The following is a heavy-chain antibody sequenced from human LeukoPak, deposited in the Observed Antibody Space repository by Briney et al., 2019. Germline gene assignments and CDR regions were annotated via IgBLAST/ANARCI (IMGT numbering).Heavy chain of an antibody. CDR1: GFTFSDYY. D-gene: IGHD1-26*01. CDR2: ISSSGSTI. V-gene: IGHV3-11*04. J-gene: IGHJ4*02. Sequence: GGSLRLSCAASGFTFSDYYMSWIRQAPGKGLEWVSYISSSGSTIYYADSVKGRFTISRDNAKNSLYLQMNSLRAEDTAVYYCAKDSERVGATVMNFDYWGQGTLVTVSS. CDR3: AKDSERVGATVMNFDY.